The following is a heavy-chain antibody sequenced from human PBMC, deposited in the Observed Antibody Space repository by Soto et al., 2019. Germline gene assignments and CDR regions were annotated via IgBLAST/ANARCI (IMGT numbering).Heavy chain of an antibody. CDR3: ARGAHISGVTRCFVP. V-gene: IGHV4-34*01. D-gene: IGHD1-20*01. J-gene: IGHJ5*02. CDR1: GESLSDHY. Sequence: QVQLQQWGAGLLKPSDTLSLSCAVSGESLSDHYWSWIRQSPGKGLEWIGDINQYGTTNYNPSLKSRVTISADTSKTQFFLRLASVTAADTAIYYCARGAHISGVTRCFVPWGQGTPVTVSS. CDR2: INQYGTT.